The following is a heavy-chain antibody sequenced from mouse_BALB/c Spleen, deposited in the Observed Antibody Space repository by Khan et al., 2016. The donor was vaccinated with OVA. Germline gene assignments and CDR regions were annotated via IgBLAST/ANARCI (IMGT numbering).Heavy chain of an antibody. V-gene: IGHV5-6*01. CDR2: IRSGGSYT. D-gene: IGHD1-1*01. Sequence: VELVESGGDLVKPGGSLKLSCAASGFTFSTYGMSWVRQTPDKRLEWVATIRSGGSYTYYPDNVKGRFTISRDNAKNTLYLQMSSLKSEDTAMYYCARLAYYYNSEGFAYWGQGTLVTVSA. J-gene: IGHJ3*01. CDR3: ARLAYYYNSEGFAY. CDR1: GFTFSTYG.